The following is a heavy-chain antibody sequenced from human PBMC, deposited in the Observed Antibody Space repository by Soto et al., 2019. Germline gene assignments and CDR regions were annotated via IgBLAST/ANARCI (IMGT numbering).Heavy chain of an antibody. Sequence: GESLKISCKGSGYSFTSYWIGWVRQMPGKGLEWMGIIYPGDSDTRYSPSFQGQVTISADKSISTAYLQWSSLEASDTAMYYCASHSSSAYYYYGMDVWGQGTTVTVSS. V-gene: IGHV5-51*01. CDR2: IYPGDSDT. D-gene: IGHD6-13*01. CDR1: GYSFTSYW. CDR3: ASHSSSAYYYYGMDV. J-gene: IGHJ6*02.